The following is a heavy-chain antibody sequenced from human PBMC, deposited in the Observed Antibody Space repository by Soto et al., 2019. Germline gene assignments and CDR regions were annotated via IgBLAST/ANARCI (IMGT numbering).Heavy chain of an antibody. CDR1: GYSFTSHG. D-gene: IGHD3-16*01. J-gene: IGHJ6*02. V-gene: IGHV1-18*01. CDR2: INGYTGNT. Sequence: ASVKVSCKPSGYSFTSHGLSCVLQAPGKGLEWMGWINGYTGNTNYAQKFQGRVTMTTDTSTNTAYLDLWTLISDDTAVYYCARSWVTGKGGIDVWGQGTTVTVSS. CDR3: ARSWVTGKGGIDV.